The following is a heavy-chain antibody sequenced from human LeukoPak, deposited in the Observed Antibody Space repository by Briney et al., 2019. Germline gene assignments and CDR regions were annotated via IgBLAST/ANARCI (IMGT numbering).Heavy chain of an antibody. Sequence: PSETLSLTCAVYGGSFSGYYWSWIRQPPGKGLEWIGEINHSGSTNYNPSLKSRVTISVDTSKNQFSLKLSSVTAADTAVYYCARGRRIIVLMVYAHNWFDPWGQGTLVTVSS. CDR3: ARGRRIIVLMVYAHNWFDP. J-gene: IGHJ5*02. CDR1: GGSFSGYY. V-gene: IGHV4-34*01. CDR2: INHSGST. D-gene: IGHD2-8*01.